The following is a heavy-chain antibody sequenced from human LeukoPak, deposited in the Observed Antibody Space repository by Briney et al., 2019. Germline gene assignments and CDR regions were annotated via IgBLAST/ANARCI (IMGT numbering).Heavy chain of an antibody. CDR3: ARDSPRALTTNWFDP. J-gene: IGHJ5*02. D-gene: IGHD1-14*01. Sequence: ASVKVSCKASGYTFTCYGISWVRQAPGQGLEWMGWISAYNGNTNYAQKLQGRVTVTTDTSTSTAYMELRSLRSDDTAVYYCARDSPRALTTNWFDPWGQGTLVTVSS. V-gene: IGHV1-18*01. CDR2: ISAYNGNT. CDR1: GYTFTCYG.